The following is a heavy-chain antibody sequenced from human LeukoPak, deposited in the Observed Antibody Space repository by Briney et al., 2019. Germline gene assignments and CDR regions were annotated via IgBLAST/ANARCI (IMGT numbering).Heavy chain of an antibody. CDR2: IIPIFGTA. J-gene: IGHJ4*02. V-gene: IGHV1-69*13. CDR3: ARDLSGAVAAHYFDY. D-gene: IGHD6-19*01. CDR1: GGTFTSYA. Sequence: SVKVSCKASGGTFTSYAISWVQQAPGQGLEWMGGIIPIFGTANYAQKFQGRVTITADESTSTAYMELSSLRSEDTAVYYCARDLSGAVAAHYFDYWGQGTLVTVSS.